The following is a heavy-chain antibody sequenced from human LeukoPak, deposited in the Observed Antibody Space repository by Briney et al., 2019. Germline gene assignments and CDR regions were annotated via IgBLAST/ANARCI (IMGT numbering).Heavy chain of an antibody. CDR2: MNPNSGNT. CDR1: GYTFTSFD. J-gene: IGHJ4*02. CDR3: TSGLGRTDMVTRGRVRFDY. V-gene: IGHV1-8*01. Sequence: ASVKVSCKASGYTFTSFDINWVGQATGQGLEWMGWMNPNSGNTGYAQKFQGRVTMTRNTSISTAYMELSSLRSEDTAVYYCTSGLGRTDMVTRGRVRFDYWGQETLVTVHS. D-gene: IGHD5-18*01.